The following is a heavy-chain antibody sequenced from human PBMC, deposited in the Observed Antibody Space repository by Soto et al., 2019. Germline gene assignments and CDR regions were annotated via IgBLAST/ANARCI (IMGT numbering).Heavy chain of an antibody. CDR2: ISGDNGQT. J-gene: IGHJ6*02. CDR3: ARDGRKQLWGEGLSAMDV. D-gene: IGHD5-18*01. Sequence: QVQVVQSGPEVKKPGASVMVSCKASGYTFTSYGISWVRQAPGQGLEWMGWISGDNGQTTYGQKFRGRVTITTDTXTXTXXMELRSLRSDDTGVYYCARDGRKQLWGEGLSAMDVWGQGTTVTVSS. CDR1: GYTFTSYG. V-gene: IGHV1-18*01.